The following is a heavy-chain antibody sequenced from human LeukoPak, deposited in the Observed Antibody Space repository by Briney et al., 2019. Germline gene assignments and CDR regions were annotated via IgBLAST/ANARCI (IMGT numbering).Heavy chain of an antibody. CDR3: ARDPLGGDLAFDI. V-gene: IGHV1-69*05. CDR2: IIPIFGTA. CDR1: GGTFSGYA. D-gene: IGHD2-21*01. Sequence: ASVKVSCKASGGTFSGYAISWVRQAPGQGLEWMGGIIPIFGTANYAQKFQGRVTITTDESTSTAYMELSSLRSEDTAVYYCARDPLGGDLAFDIWGQGTMVTVSS. J-gene: IGHJ3*02.